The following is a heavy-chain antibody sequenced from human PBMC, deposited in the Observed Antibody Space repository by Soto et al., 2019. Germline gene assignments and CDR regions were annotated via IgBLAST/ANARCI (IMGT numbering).Heavy chain of an antibody. V-gene: IGHV4-30-2*02. CDR2: IYHSGST. J-gene: IGHJ4*02. CDR1: GGSIRSGDYY. Sequence: PSETLSLTCTVSGGSIRSGDYYLSWIRQPPGKGLEWIGYIYHSGSTYYNPSLKSRVTISVDNSRNTLYLQTSSLRHEDTAVYYCAKDGGPAYCNSPGCSAEHFDYWGQGTQVTVSS. D-gene: IGHD2-2*01. CDR3: AKDGGPAYCNSPGCSAEHFDY.